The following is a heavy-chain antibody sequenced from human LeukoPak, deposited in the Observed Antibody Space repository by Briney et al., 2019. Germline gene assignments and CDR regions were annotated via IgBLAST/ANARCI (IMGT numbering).Heavy chain of an antibody. CDR1: GFTFSSYG. CDR2: ISYDGSNK. V-gene: IGHV3-30*18. J-gene: IGHJ4*02. D-gene: IGHD6-19*01. Sequence: GGSLRLSCAASGFTFSSYGMHWVRQAPGKGLEWVAVISYDGSNKYYADSVKGRFTISRDNSKNTLYLQMNSLRAEDTAVYYCANSAVAGKPDYWGQGTLVTVSS. CDR3: ANSAVAGKPDY.